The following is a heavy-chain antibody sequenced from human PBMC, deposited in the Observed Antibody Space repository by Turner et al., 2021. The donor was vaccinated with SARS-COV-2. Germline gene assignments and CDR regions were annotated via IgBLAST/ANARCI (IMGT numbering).Heavy chain of an antibody. CDR1: GYTFTDHY. V-gene: IGHV1-2*02. CDR2: INHNSGDT. Sequence: QVQRVQSGAEGKQPGASVKVSCKASGYTFTDHYMHWGRQAPGQGLEWMGLINHNSGDTKNIQKFQGRVTMTRDTSISTAYMELSRLRSADAAVYFCAMGRDDLNMAVWGQGTTVTVSS. CDR3: AMGRDDLNMAV. J-gene: IGHJ6*02. D-gene: IGHD1-1*01.